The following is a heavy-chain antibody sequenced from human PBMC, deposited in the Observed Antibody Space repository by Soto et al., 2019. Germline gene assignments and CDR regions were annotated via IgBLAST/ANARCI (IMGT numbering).Heavy chain of an antibody. CDR3: ARDWFPKGMDV. CDR2: ISYDGSNK. D-gene: IGHD3-10*01. V-gene: IGHV3-30-3*01. Sequence: LRLSCAASGFTFSSYAMHWVRQAPGKGLEWVAVISYDGSNKYYADYVKGRFTISRDNSKDTLYLQMNSLRAEDTAVYYCARDWFPKGMDVWGQGTTVTVSS. CDR1: GFTFSSYA. J-gene: IGHJ6*02.